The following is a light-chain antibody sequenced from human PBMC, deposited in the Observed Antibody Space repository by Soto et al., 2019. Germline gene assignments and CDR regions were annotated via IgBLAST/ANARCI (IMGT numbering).Light chain of an antibody. J-gene: IGLJ2*01. Sequence: QSALTQPPSASGSPGQSVTISCTGTSSDVGGYNYVSWYQQHPGKAPKLMIYEVSKRPSGVPDRFSGSKSGNTASLTVSGLQAEDEADYYCSSYAGSSNLLVFGGGTKLTVL. CDR2: EVS. CDR1: SSDVGGYNY. V-gene: IGLV2-8*01. CDR3: SSYAGSSNLLV.